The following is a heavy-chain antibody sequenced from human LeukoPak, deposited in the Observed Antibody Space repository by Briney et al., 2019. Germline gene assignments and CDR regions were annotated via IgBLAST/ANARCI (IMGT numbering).Heavy chain of an antibody. V-gene: IGHV3-23*01. CDR2: ISGSGGST. CDR1: GFTFRSYA. CDR3: AKGLYSGSYDGFDS. J-gene: IGHJ4*02. D-gene: IGHD1-26*01. Sequence: PGGSLRLSCAACGFTFRSYAMSWVRQAPGKGLERVSVISGSGGSTYYADSVKGRFTISRDNSKNTLYLQMNSLRAEDTAVYYCAKGLYSGSYDGFDSWGQGALVTVSS.